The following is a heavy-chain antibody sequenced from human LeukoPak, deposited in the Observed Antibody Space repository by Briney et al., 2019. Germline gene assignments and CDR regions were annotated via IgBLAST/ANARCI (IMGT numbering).Heavy chain of an antibody. CDR2: IDSGATNT. CDR3: AKESGYIHGYDCFGY. D-gene: IGHD5-18*01. V-gene: IGHV3-23*01. J-gene: IGHJ4*02. CDR1: GFTFSNYD. Sequence: GGSLRLSCAVSGFTFSNYDMNWVRQAPGKGLEWVSAIDSGATNTYYADFVKGRFTISRDNSRNTLYLQMNSLRAEDTAVYFCAKESGYIHGYDCFGYWGRGTLVTVSS.